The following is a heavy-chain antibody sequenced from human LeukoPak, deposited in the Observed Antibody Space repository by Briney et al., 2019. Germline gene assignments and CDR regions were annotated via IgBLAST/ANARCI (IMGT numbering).Heavy chain of an antibody. CDR3: ARGRYSNWERYYYMDV. CDR1: GGSLSAYY. V-gene: IGHV4-34*01. J-gene: IGHJ6*03. Sequence: SETLSLTCAVSGGSLSAYYWSWIRQSPGKGLEWIGEINKSESSNYNPSLKSRVTISVDTSKNHVSLQLSSVTAADTAVYYCARGRYSNWERYYYMDVWGKGATVTVSS. CDR2: INKSESS. D-gene: IGHD4-11*01.